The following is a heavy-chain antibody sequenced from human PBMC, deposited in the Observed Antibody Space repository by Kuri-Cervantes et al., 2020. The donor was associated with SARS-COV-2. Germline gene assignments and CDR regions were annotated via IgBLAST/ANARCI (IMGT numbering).Heavy chain of an antibody. Sequence: SCAISGDSVSSNSAAWNWIRQSPSRGLERLGRTYFRSKWYNDYAVSVKSRITINPDTPKKQFSLQLNSVTPEDTAVYYCARGKTMVRGENYYYMDVWGKGTTVTVSS. V-gene: IGHV6-1*01. CDR1: GDSVSSNSAA. CDR3: ARGKTMVRGENYYYMDV. D-gene: IGHD3-10*01. J-gene: IGHJ6*03. CDR2: TYFRSKWYN.